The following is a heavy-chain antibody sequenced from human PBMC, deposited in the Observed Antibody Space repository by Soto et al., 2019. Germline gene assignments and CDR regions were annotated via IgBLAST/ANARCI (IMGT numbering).Heavy chain of an antibody. D-gene: IGHD3-22*01. CDR1: GFTFSSYG. V-gene: IGHV3-33*01. Sequence: PGGSLRLSCAASGFTFSSYGMHWVRQAPGKGLEWVAVIWYDGSNKYYADSVKGRFTISRDNSKNTLYLQMNSLRAEDTAVYYCARDLSDYYDSSGYDDYWGQGTLVTVSS. J-gene: IGHJ4*02. CDR3: ARDLSDYYDSSGYDDY. CDR2: IWYDGSNK.